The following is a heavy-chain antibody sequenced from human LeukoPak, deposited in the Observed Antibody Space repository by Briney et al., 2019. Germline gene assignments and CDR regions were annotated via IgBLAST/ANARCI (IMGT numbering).Heavy chain of an antibody. CDR1: GFTFSSYW. D-gene: IGHD4-17*01. V-gene: IGHV3-7*03. J-gene: IGHJ6*03. CDR3: AKGAYGDYSYSYYYMDV. CDR2: IKQDGSEK. Sequence: GGSLRLSCAASGFTFSSYWMSWVRQAPGKGLEWVANIKQDGSEKYYVDSVKGRFTISRDNAKNSLYLQMNSLRAEDMALYYCAKGAYGDYSYSYYYMDVWGKGTTVTVSS.